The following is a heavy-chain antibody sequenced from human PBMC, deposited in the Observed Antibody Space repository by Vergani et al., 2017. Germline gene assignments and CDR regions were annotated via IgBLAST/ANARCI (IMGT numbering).Heavy chain of an antibody. V-gene: IGHV4-38-2*02. D-gene: IGHD2-2*02. Sequence: QVQLQESGPGLVKPSETLSLTCTVSGYSISSGYYWGWIRQPPGKGLEWIGSIYHSGSTYYNPSLKSRVTISVDTSKNQFSLKLSSVTAADTAVYYCARTIPKYYYYYYMDVWGKGTTVTVSS. CDR1: GYSISSGYY. CDR2: IYHSGST. CDR3: ARTIPKYYYYYYMDV. J-gene: IGHJ6*03.